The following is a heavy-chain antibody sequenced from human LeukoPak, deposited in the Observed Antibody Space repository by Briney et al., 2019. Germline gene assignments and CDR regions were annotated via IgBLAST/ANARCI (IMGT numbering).Heavy chain of an antibody. CDR2: IYYSGST. CDR3: ARHRPPYYDYVWGSYRRYYFDY. V-gene: IGHV4-39*01. CDR1: GGSISSSSYY. J-gene: IGHJ4*02. D-gene: IGHD3-16*02. Sequence: PSETLSLTCTVSGGSISSSSYYWGWIRQPPGKGLEWIGSIYYSGSTYSNPSLKSRVTISVDTSKSQFSLKLSSVTAADTAVYYCARHRPPYYDYVWGSYRRYYFDYWGQGTLVTVSS.